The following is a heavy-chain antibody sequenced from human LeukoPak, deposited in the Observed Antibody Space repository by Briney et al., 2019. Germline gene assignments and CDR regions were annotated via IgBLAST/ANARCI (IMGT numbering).Heavy chain of an antibody. CDR1: GFTSSSYW. V-gene: IGHV3-74*01. Sequence: GRSLRLSCAASGFTSSSYWMHWVRQAPGKGLVWVSRIRTDGGSTYYADSVKGRFTVSRDNAENTLYLQMNSLRLEDTAVYYCATDRAWGGFDNWGQGTLVTVSS. D-gene: IGHD3-16*01. CDR2: IRTDGGST. J-gene: IGHJ4*02. CDR3: ATDRAWGGFDN.